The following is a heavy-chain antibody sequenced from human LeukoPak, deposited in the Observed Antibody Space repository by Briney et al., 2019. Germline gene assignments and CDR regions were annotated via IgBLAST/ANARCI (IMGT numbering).Heavy chain of an antibody. J-gene: IGHJ3*02. CDR3: ARQDIVVVPAALHAFDI. CDR1: GYSFTTYW. CDR2: IYPGDSDT. V-gene: IGHV5-51*01. Sequence: GESLKISCKGSGYSFTTYWIAWVRQVPGKGLEWMGIIYPGDSDTRYSPSFQGQVTISADKSISTAYLQWSSLKASDTAMYYCARQDIVVVPAALHAFDIWGQGTMVTVSS. D-gene: IGHD2-2*01.